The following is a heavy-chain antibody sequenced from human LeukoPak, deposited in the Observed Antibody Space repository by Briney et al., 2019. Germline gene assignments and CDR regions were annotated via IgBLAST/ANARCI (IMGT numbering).Heavy chain of an antibody. Sequence: SVKVSCKASGYTFSSYGISWVRQAPGQGLEWMGGIIPIFGTANYAQKFQGRVTITADESTSTAYMELSSLRSEDTAVYYCARGRANYYDSSGEYDYWGQGTLVTVSS. CDR3: ARGRANYYDSSGEYDY. CDR2: IIPIFGTA. D-gene: IGHD3-22*01. J-gene: IGHJ4*02. V-gene: IGHV1-69*13. CDR1: GYTFSSYG.